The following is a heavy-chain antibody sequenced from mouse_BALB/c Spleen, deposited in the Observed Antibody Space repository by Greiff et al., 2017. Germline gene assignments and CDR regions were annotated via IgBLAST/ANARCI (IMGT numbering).Heavy chain of an antibody. CDR1: GYSFTSYW. Sequence: VQLKQSGTVLARPGASVKMSCKASGYSFTSYWMHWVKQRPGQGLEWIGAIYPGNSDTSYNQKFKGKAKLTAVTSASTAYMELSSLTNEDSAVYYCTRKEDYYYGSSYGYWGQGTTLTGSS. J-gene: IGHJ2*01. D-gene: IGHD1-1*01. CDR2: IYPGNSDT. CDR3: TRKEDYYYGSSYGY. V-gene: IGHV1-5*01.